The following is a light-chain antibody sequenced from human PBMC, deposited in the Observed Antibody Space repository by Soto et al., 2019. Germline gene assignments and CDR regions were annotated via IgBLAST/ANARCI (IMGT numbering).Light chain of an antibody. V-gene: IGLV1-51*01. CDR3: GAWDSSLSGGV. CDR1: SSNIGNYD. J-gene: IGLJ2*01. CDR2: ENN. Sequence: QSVLTQPPSVSAAPGQKVTISCSGSSSNIGNYDVSWYQQLPGTAPKLLIYENNKRPSGIPDRFSGSKSGTSATLGITGLRTGDEADYYCGAWDSSLSGGVFGGGTKLTVL.